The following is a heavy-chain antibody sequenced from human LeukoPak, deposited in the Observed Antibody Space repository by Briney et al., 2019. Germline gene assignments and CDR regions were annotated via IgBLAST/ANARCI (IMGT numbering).Heavy chain of an antibody. CDR3: ARGTLKAAATDFDY. V-gene: IGHV3-20*04. CDR1: GFTFNDYG. J-gene: IGHJ4*02. D-gene: IGHD6-13*01. Sequence: GGSLRLSCAASGFTFNDYGMSWVRQAPGKGLEWVSGINWNGGSTDYADSVKGRFTISRDNAKNSLHLQMNSLRAEDTALYYCARGTLKAAATDFDYWGQGTLVTVSS. CDR2: INWNGGST.